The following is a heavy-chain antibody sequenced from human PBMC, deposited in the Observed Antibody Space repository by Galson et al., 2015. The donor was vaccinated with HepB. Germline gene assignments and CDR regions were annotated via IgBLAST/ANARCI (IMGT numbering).Heavy chain of an antibody. CDR1: GFTFSSYA. CDR3: AKEDPGWARRGYGMDV. Sequence: SLRLSCAASGFTFSSYAMHWVRQAPGKGLEWVAVISYDGSNKYYADSVKGRFTISRDNSKNTLYLQMNSLRAEDTAVYYCAKEDPGWARRGYGMDVWGQGTTVTVSS. D-gene: IGHD1-26*01. V-gene: IGHV3-30-3*01. CDR2: ISYDGSNK. J-gene: IGHJ6*02.